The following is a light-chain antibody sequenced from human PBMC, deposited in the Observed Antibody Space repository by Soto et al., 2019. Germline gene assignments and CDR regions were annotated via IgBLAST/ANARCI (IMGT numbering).Light chain of an antibody. Sequence: HSVLTQPASVSGSPGQSITISCTGTSSDVGSYKFVSWYQQHPGKAPKLMIYEGSKRPSGVSNRFSGSKSGNTASLTISGLQAEDEADYYCCSYAGSSTLVFGGGTKVTVL. J-gene: IGLJ2*01. CDR3: CSYAGSSTLV. CDR1: SSDVGSYKF. CDR2: EGS. V-gene: IGLV2-23*01.